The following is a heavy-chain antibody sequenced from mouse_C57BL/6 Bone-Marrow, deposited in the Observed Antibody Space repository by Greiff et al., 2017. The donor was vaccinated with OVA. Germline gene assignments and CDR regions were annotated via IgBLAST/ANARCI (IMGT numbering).Heavy chain of an antibody. Sequence: EVQLQESGAELVKPGASVKLSCTASGFNIKDYYMHWVKQRTEQGLEWIGRIDPEDGETKYAPKFQGKATITADPSSNTAYLQLSSLTSEDTAVYYCALPYGSSLDYYAMDYWGQGTSVTVSS. CDR2: IDPEDGET. V-gene: IGHV14-2*01. CDR3: ALPYGSSLDYYAMDY. CDR1: GFNIKDYY. D-gene: IGHD1-1*01. J-gene: IGHJ4*01.